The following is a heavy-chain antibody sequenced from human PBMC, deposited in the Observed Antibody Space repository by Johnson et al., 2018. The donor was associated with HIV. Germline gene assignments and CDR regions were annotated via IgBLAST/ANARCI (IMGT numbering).Heavy chain of an antibody. J-gene: IGHJ3*02. D-gene: IGHD6-6*01. CDR1: GFTFSSYA. CDR3: ARDDPGARPGLSVIGAFDI. Sequence: QVQLVESGGGVVQPGRSLRLSCAASGFTFSSYAMHWVRQAPCKGLEWVAVISYDGSNKYYADSVKGRFTISRDNSKNTLYLQMNSLRAEDTAVYYCARDDPGARPGLSVIGAFDIWGQGTMVTVSS. CDR2: ISYDGSNK. V-gene: IGHV3-30*04.